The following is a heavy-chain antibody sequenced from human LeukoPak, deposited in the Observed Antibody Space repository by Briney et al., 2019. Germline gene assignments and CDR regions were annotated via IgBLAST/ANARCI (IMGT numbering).Heavy chain of an antibody. Sequence: GSGPTLVNPTQTLTLTCTFSGFSLSTSGMCVSWIRQPPGKGLEWIGEIKHSGSTNYNPSLKSRVTISLDTSKNQFSLNLNSLTAADTAVYYCAGRRITIFGEVIRSRRHYFDPWGQGSLVTVSS. V-gene: IGHV4-39*07. CDR3: AGRRITIFGEVIRSRRHYFDP. J-gene: IGHJ5*02. CDR1: GFSLSTSGM. CDR2: IKHSGST. D-gene: IGHD3-3*01.